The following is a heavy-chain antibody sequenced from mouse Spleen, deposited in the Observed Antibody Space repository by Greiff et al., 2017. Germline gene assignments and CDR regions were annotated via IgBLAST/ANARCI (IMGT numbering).Heavy chain of an antibody. D-gene: IGHD1-2*01. Sequence: EVKLVESGGGLVQPGGSRKLSCAASGFTFSSFGMHWVRQAPEKGLEWVAYISSGSSTIYYADTVKGRFTISRDNPKNTLFLQMTSLRSEDTAMYYCARDYGYYYAMDYWGQGTSVTVSS. J-gene: IGHJ4*01. CDR3: ARDYGYYYAMDY. V-gene: IGHV5-17*02. CDR1: GFTFSSFG. CDR2: ISSGSSTI.